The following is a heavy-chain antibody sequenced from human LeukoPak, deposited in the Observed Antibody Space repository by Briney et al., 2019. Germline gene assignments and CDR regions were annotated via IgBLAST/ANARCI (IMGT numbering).Heavy chain of an antibody. J-gene: IGHJ4*02. Sequence: SETLSLTCTVSGGSISSGDYYWSWVRQPPGKGLEWIGYIYYSGTTYYNPSLKSRVTISVDTSKNQFSLQLNSVTPEDTAVYYCARAPRGAVAGRKYFDYWGQGTLVTVSS. CDR2: IYYSGTT. CDR3: ARAPRGAVAGRKYFDY. D-gene: IGHD6-19*01. V-gene: IGHV4-30-4*01. CDR1: GGSISSGDYY.